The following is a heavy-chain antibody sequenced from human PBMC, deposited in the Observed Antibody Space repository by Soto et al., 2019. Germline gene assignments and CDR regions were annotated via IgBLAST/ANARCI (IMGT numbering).Heavy chain of an antibody. CDR3: ASSLFGDQSGFDAFEI. CDR2: INGDGSRT. CDR1: GFTFSNYW. J-gene: IGHJ3*02. V-gene: IGHV3-74*01. D-gene: IGHD3-16*01. Sequence: EAQLVESGGDLVQPGGSLRLSCAASGFTFSNYWMHWVRQVPGKGLVWVSRINGDGSRTNYADSVKGRFTISRDNSKNKLYLPVNGLRAEDRAVYYCASSLFGDQSGFDAFEIWGQGTMVTVSS.